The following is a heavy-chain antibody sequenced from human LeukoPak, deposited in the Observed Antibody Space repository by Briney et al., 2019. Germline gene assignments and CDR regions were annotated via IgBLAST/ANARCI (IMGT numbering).Heavy chain of an antibody. CDR1: GFTVSSNY. D-gene: IGHD3-10*01. J-gene: IGHJ6*03. CDR3: AKDRITMVRGAPRGMDV. CDR2: IYSGGST. Sequence: GGSLRLSCAASGFTVSSNYMSWVRQAPGKGLEWVSVIYSGGSTYYADSVKGRFTISRDNSKNTLYLQMNSLRAEDTAVYYCAKDRITMVRGAPRGMDVWGKGTTVTVSS. V-gene: IGHV3-53*05.